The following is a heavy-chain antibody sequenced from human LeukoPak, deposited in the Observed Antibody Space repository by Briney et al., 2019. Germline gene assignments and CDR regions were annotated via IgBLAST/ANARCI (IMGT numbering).Heavy chain of an antibody. V-gene: IGHV4-59*11. Sequence: SETLSLTCTVSGGSISSHYGSWIRQPPGKGLEWIGYIYYSGSTNYNPSLKSRVTISVDTSKNQFALRLTSLTAADTAVYYCARGDQEFDYWGQGTRVTVSS. J-gene: IGHJ4*02. CDR3: ARGDQEFDY. CDR1: GGSISSHY. CDR2: IYYSGST.